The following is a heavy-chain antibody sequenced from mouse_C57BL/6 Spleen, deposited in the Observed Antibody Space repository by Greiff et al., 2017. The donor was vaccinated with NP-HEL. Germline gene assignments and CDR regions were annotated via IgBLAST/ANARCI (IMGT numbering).Heavy chain of an antibody. V-gene: IGHV1-69*01. CDR3: ARSGGSSYGAWFAY. D-gene: IGHD1-1*01. Sequence: VQLQQPGAELVMPGASVKLSCKASGYTFTSYWMHWVKQRPGQGLEWIGEIDPSDSYTNYNQKFKGKSTLTVDKSSSTAYMQLSSLTSEDSAVYYCARSGGSSYGAWFAYWGQGTLVTVSA. J-gene: IGHJ3*01. CDR1: GYTFTSYW. CDR2: IDPSDSYT.